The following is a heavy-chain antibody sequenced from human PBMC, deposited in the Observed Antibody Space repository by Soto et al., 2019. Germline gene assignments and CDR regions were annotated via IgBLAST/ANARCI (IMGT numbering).Heavy chain of an antibody. CDR2: ISATSASI. V-gene: IGHV3-23*01. Sequence: GGSLRLSCXASGFTFSSYAMSWVRQAPGKGLEWVSSISATSASIYYADYVRGRFTISRDNSKNTLSLHMNSLTDEDTALYYCAKDVPHYYGTSGFYYGFGSWGQGTLVTVSS. CDR1: GFTFSSYA. D-gene: IGHD3-22*01. CDR3: AKDVPHYYGTSGFYYGFGS. J-gene: IGHJ1*01.